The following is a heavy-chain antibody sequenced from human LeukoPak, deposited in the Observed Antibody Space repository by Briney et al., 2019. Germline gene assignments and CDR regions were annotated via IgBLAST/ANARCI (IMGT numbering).Heavy chain of an antibody. CDR1: GGSISSYY. CDR3: ARQIVVVPAAMRQDNWFDP. D-gene: IGHD2-2*01. CDR2: IYYSGST. Sequence: PSETLSLTCTVSGGSISSYYWSWVRQPPGKGLEWIGYIYYSGSTNYNPSLKSRVTISVDTSKNQFSLKLSSVTAADTAVYYCARQIVVVPAAMRQDNWFDPWGQGTLVTVSS. J-gene: IGHJ5*02. V-gene: IGHV4-59*08.